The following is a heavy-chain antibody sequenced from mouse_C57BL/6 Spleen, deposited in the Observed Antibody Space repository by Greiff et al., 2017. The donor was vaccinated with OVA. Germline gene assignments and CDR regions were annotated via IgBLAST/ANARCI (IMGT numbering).Heavy chain of an antibody. Sequence: EVKLVESGGGLVKPGGSLKLSCAASGFTFSDYGMHWVRQAPEKGLEWVAYISRGSSTIYYADTVKGRFTISRDNAKNTLFLQMTSLRSEDTAMYYCARRDYDAGYAMDYWGQGTSVTVSS. D-gene: IGHD2-4*01. CDR2: ISRGSSTI. V-gene: IGHV5-17*01. CDR3: ARRDYDAGYAMDY. CDR1: GFTFSDYG. J-gene: IGHJ4*01.